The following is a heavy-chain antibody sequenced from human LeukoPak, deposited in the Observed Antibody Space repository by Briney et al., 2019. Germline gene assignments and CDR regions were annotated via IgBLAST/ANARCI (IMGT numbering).Heavy chain of an antibody. CDR2: IYYSGST. CDR1: GGSISSSSYY. V-gene: IGHV4-39*07. CDR3: ARVDLWIVVHDY. J-gene: IGHJ4*02. D-gene: IGHD3-22*01. Sequence: SETLSLTCAVSGGSISSSSYYWGWIRQPPGKGLEWIGSIYYSGSTYYNPSLKSRVTISVDTSKNQFSLKLSSVTAADTAVYYCARVDLWIVVHDYWGQGTLVTVSS.